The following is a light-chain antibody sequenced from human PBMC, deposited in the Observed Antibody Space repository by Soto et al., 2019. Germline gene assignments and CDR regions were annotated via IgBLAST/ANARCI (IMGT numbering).Light chain of an antibody. CDR2: GAS. Sequence: EIVLTQSPGTLSLSPGERATLSCRASQSVSSSYLAWYQQKPGQAPRLLIYGASSRATGIPDRFSGSGSGTDFTLTISRLAPEDFAVYYCHQYGSSPQTFGQGTKVEI. V-gene: IGKV3-20*01. J-gene: IGKJ1*01. CDR1: QSVSSSY. CDR3: HQYGSSPQT.